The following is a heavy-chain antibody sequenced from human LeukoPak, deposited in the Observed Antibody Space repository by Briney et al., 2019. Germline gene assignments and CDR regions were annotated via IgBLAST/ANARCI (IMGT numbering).Heavy chain of an antibody. CDR3: ARDKVLNGFDI. D-gene: IGHD2-8*02. CDR1: GDSVSSNTGI. Sequence: SQTLSLTCATSGDSVSSNTGIWNWVRQSPSRGLEWLGRTYYRSKWFIDYALSVKGRMTINPDTSKNQFSLQLNSVTPEDTAVYYCARDKVLNGFDIWGQGTMVTVSS. V-gene: IGHV6-1*01. J-gene: IGHJ3*02. CDR2: TYYRSKWFI.